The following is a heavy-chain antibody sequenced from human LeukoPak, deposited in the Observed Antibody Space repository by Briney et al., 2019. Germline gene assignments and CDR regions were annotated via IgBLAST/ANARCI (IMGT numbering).Heavy chain of an antibody. Sequence: GESLKISCKASGYRFTSYWIGWVRQMPGKGLEWMGIIYPGDSDARYSPSFQGQVTISVDKSISTTYLQWSSLEASDTAMYYCARHVDSFFDYWGQGTLVIVSS. CDR2: IYPGDSDA. J-gene: IGHJ4*02. V-gene: IGHV5-51*01. CDR3: ARHVDSFFDY. CDR1: GYRFTSYW. D-gene: IGHD2-15*01.